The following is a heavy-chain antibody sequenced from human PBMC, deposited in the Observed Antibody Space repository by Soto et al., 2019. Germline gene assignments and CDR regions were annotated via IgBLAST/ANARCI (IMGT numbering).Heavy chain of an antibody. D-gene: IGHD3-16*01. V-gene: IGHV3-30-3*01. CDR3: ARVEYSFGTPFLDY. CDR1: GFNFGHYA. Sequence: VQLVESGGGVVQPGRSLRLSCSASGFNFGHYAMHWVRQAPGKGLEWVAALSFDRSNEYYADSLRGRFTISRDNSKNTLYLQMNSLRAEDTAVYYCARVEYSFGTPFLDYWGQGTLVTVSS. CDR2: LSFDRSNE. J-gene: IGHJ4*02.